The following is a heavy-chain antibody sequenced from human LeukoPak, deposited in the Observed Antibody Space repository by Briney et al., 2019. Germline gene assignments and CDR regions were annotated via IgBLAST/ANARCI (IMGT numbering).Heavy chain of an antibody. CDR2: ISSSGSTI. CDR3: AKDPTSSSALDH. Sequence: GGSLRLSCAASGFTFSDYYMSWIRQAPGKGLEWVSYISSSGSTIYYADSVKGRFTISRDNAKNSLYLQMNSLRGEDTAAYYCAKDPTSSSALDHWGQGTLVTVSS. CDR1: GFTFSDYY. J-gene: IGHJ4*02. D-gene: IGHD6-6*01. V-gene: IGHV3-11*04.